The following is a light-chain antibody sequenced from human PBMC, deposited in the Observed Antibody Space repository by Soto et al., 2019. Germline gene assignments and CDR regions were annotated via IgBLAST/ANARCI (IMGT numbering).Light chain of an antibody. CDR1: SSDVGRYDY. Sequence: PPGSVCASPGQVFTISCTGTSSDVGRYDYVSWYQQHPGKAPKLMVYDVTERPSGVPDRFSGSKYGNTASLTISGLHAQAEADYCCCSFAGSYSYVFGTGTEVTVL. CDR2: DVT. CDR3: CSFAGSYSYV. J-gene: IGLJ1*01. V-gene: IGLV2-11*01.